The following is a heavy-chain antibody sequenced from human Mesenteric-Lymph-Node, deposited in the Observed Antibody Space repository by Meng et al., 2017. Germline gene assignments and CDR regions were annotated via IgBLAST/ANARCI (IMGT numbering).Heavy chain of an antibody. CDR2: ISSSGSTI. D-gene: IGHD3-16*01. CDR1: GFTFSSYA. Sequence: GESLKISCAASGFTFSSYAMSWVRQAPGKGLEWVSYISSSGSTIYYADSVKGRFTISRDNAKNSLYLQMNSLRAEDTAVYYCARGSLGRIHPLYFDYWGQGTLVTVSS. J-gene: IGHJ4*02. V-gene: IGHV3-48*03. CDR3: ARGSLGRIHPLYFDY.